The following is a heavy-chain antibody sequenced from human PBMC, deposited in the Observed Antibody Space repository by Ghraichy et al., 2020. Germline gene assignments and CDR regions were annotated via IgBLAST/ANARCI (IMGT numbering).Heavy chain of an antibody. Sequence: GGSLRLSCAAAGFTFSTFEMNWVRQAPGKGLEWVSYISSSGSTKYYADSVKGRFTISRDSAKNSLYLQMNSLRVEDTAVYYCARDRGKWKEDYFAFWGQGTLVTVSS. CDR2: ISSSGSTK. CDR1: GFTFSTFE. J-gene: IGHJ4*02. D-gene: IGHD1-20*01. V-gene: IGHV3-48*03. CDR3: ARDRGKWKEDYFAF.